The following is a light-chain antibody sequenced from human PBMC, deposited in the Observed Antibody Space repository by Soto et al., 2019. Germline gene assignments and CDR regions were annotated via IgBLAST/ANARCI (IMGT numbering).Light chain of an antibody. V-gene: IGKV4-1*01. Sequence: EIVMTQSPDSLAVSLGEGATLNCKSSQSLLHLAWYQQKPGQPPKLLIYWASTRESGVPDRFSGSGSGTDFTLTISSLEAEDVAVYYCQQYYTTPVTFGQGTKVEIK. J-gene: IGKJ1*01. CDR1: QSLLH. CDR2: WAS. CDR3: QQYYTTPVT.